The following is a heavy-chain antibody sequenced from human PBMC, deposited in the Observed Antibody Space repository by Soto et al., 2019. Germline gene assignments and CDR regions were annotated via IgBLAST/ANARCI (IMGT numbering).Heavy chain of an antibody. V-gene: IGHV1-8*02. CDR2: MNPGSGDT. CDR1: GYTFTNND. D-gene: IGHD5-18*01. J-gene: IGHJ5*02. CDR3: ARMESFGSLNWFDP. Sequence: GASVMVSCKASGYTFTNNDVSWVRQATGQGLEWIGWMNPGSGDTGYAQKFQGRVTMTRDISIATAYMELNSLTSEDTAIYYCARMESFGSLNWFDPWGQGTLVNVSS.